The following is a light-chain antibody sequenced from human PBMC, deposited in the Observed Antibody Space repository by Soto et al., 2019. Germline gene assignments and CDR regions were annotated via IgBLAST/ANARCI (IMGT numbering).Light chain of an antibody. CDR2: TAS. V-gene: IGKV3-11*01. J-gene: IGKJ5*01. CDR1: QSVGSS. CDR3: QQRHDWPIT. Sequence: EIVLTQSPATLSLSPGERATLSCRVSQSVGSSLVWYQQKPGQAPRLLIYTASNRATGIPARFSGSGSGTDFPLTISSLEPEDFAVYYCQQRHDWPITFGRGTRLEIK.